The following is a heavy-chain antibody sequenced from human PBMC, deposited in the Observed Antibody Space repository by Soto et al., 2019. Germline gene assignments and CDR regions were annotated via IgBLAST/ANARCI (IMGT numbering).Heavy chain of an antibody. D-gene: IGHD3-16*01. Sequence: QVQLQESGPGLVKPSETLSLSCSVSGGSLSGHYWSWVRQTPGKGLEWIGYMYYSGSTNYNPSLKSLVTISVDTSKNHFSLRLTSVTAADTAVYYCARGPYYDLIWNYYYMDVWGKGTTVTVSS. CDR1: GGSLSGHY. CDR2: MYYSGST. CDR3: ARGPYYDLIWNYYYMDV. J-gene: IGHJ6*03. V-gene: IGHV4-59*08.